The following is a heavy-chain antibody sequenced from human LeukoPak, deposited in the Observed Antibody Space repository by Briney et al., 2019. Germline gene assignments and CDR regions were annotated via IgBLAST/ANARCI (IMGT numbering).Heavy chain of an antibody. D-gene: IGHD7-27*01. J-gene: IGHJ3*01. CDR3: ATGALGL. V-gene: IGHV3-7*01. Sequence: TGGSLRLSCAASGFTFINSWMSWVRQAPAKGLEWVANIKQDGSDKYYVDSMKGRFTISRDNAKNSLYLQMNSLRAEDTAVYYCATGALGLWGQGTMVTVSS. CDR1: GFTFINSW. CDR2: IKQDGSDK.